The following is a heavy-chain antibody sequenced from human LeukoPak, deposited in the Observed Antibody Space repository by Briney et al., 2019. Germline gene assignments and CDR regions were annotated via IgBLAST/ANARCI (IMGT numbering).Heavy chain of an antibody. CDR2: IRSKAYGGTT. Sequence: PGGSLRLSCTASGFTFGDYAMSWVRQAPGKGLEWVGFIRSKAYGGTTEYAASVKGRFTISRDDSKSIAYLQMNSLKTEDTAVYYCTRRGRLCSSTSCSPAGWFDPWGQGTLVTVSS. J-gene: IGHJ5*02. V-gene: IGHV3-49*04. CDR1: GFTFGDYA. D-gene: IGHD2-2*01. CDR3: TRRGRLCSSTSCSPAGWFDP.